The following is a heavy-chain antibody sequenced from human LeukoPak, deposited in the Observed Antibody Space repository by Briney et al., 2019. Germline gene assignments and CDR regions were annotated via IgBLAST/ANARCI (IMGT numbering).Heavy chain of an antibody. CDR3: ARRSRVVRGVIPALFDY. J-gene: IGHJ4*02. D-gene: IGHD3-10*01. CDR2: IYYTGST. Sequence: PSETLSLTCTVSGGSISSYYWSWIRQPPGKGLEWIGYIYYTGSTNYNPSLKSRVTISVDTSKNQVSLKLSSVTAADTAVYYCARRSRVVRGVIPALFDYWGQGTLVTVSS. V-gene: IGHV4-59*12. CDR1: GGSISSYY.